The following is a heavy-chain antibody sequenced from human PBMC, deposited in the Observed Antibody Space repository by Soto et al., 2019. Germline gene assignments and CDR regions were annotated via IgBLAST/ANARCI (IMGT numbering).Heavy chain of an antibody. CDR2: VSSGGGT. V-gene: IGHV3-23*01. CDR3: AKRRGAGGHFDY. D-gene: IGHD2-15*01. J-gene: IGHJ4*02. Sequence: EVELLESGGGLVQPEGSLRLSCAASGFTFSTYAMGWVRQAPGKGLEWVSVVSSGGGTHYADSVKGRFTVSSDNSKNTLSLQMNSLRADDTAVYYCAKRRGAGGHFDYGGQGALVTVSS. CDR1: GFTFSTYA.